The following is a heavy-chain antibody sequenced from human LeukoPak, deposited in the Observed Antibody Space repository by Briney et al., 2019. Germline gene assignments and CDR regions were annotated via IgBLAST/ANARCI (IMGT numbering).Heavy chain of an antibody. V-gene: IGHV3-48*01. D-gene: IGHD3-22*01. CDR1: GFSFSTYS. CDR3: TRTVGY. CDR2: ISNTSDTI. J-gene: IGHJ4*02. Sequence: GGSLRLSCAASGFSFSTYSMNWVRQAPGKGLEGISYISNTSDTIYYADSVKGRFTISRDNAKTSMYLQMNNLGAEDTAIYYCTRTVGYWGQGTLVTVSS.